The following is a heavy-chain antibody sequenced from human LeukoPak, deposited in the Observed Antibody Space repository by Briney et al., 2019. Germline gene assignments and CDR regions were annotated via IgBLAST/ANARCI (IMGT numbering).Heavy chain of an antibody. D-gene: IGHD3-16*01. Sequence: GGSLRLSCAASGFTFSSYSMNWVRQAPGKGLEWVSSISSSSSYIYYADSVKGRFTISRDNAKNSLYVQMSNLRAEDTAVYFCARGGGLDVWGQGATVTVSS. V-gene: IGHV3-21*04. CDR2: ISSSSSYI. J-gene: IGHJ6*02. CDR3: ARGGGLDV. CDR1: GFTFSSYS.